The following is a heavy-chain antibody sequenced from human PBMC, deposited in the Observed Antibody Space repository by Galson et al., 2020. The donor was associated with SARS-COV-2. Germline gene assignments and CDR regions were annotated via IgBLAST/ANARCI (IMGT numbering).Heavy chain of an antibody. J-gene: IGHJ4*02. CDR2: INHSGST. CDR1: GGYFNGYY. V-gene: IGHV4-34*01. D-gene: IGHD3-22*01. Sequence: SETLSLPCALYGGYFNGYYWSWIRQPPGKGLEWIGEINHSGSTNYNPSLKSRVTISVDTSKNQFSLKLSSVTAADTAVYYCARGQGITMIVVVKVRTGRGFDYWGQGALVIVSS. CDR3: ARGQGITMIVVVKVRTGRGFDY.